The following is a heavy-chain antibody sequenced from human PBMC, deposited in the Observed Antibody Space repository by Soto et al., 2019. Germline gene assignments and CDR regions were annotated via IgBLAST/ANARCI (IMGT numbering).Heavy chain of an antibody. CDR1: GGSFSGYY. CDR2: INHSGST. J-gene: IGHJ4*02. V-gene: IGHV4-34*01. D-gene: IGHD4-17*01. CDR3: ARGGGTVTPLDY. Sequence: QVQLQQWGAGLLKPSETLSLTCAVYGGSFSGYYWSWIRQPPGKGLEWIGEINHSGSTNYNPSLKSRVTISVDTSKNQFSLKLSSVTAADTAVYYCARGGGTVTPLDYWGQGTLVTVSS.